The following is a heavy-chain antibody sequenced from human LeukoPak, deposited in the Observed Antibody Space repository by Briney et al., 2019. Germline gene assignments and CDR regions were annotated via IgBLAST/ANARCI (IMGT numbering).Heavy chain of an antibody. Sequence: VASVKVSCKASGYTFTSYDMHWVRQAPGQGLEWMGIINPSGDSTGYAQKFQGRVTMTRDTSTSTVYMELSSLRSEDTAVYYCASVLYCGADCYSGRYFFDYWGQGTLVTVSS. CDR1: GYTFTSYD. J-gene: IGHJ4*02. CDR3: ASVLYCGADCYSGRYFFDY. D-gene: IGHD2-21*02. V-gene: IGHV1-46*01. CDR2: INPSGDST.